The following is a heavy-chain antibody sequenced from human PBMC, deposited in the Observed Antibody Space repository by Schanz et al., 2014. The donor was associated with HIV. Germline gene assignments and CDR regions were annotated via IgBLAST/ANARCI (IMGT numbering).Heavy chain of an antibody. CDR1: GYTFTIYD. V-gene: IGHV1-8*01. CDR2: MNPNTGNT. Sequence: QVHLVQSETAVQRPGASVKVSCKASGYTFTIYDINWVRQTTGQGLEWMGWMNPNTGNTGYAQKFQGRVTMTRDTSTSTVYMQLSSLTSDDTAVYYCARGDILTGLYPYYFDSWGQGTLVTVSS. J-gene: IGHJ4*02. D-gene: IGHD3-9*01. CDR3: ARGDILTGLYPYYFDS.